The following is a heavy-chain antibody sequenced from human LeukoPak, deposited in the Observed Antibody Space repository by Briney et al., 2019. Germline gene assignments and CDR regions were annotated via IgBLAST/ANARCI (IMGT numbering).Heavy chain of an antibody. D-gene: IGHD2-2*03. CDR1: GGSISDYY. J-gene: IGHJ4*02. V-gene: IGHV4-59*08. CDR2: IYYSGST. CDR3: ARQGDGYCTSTNCLFSFDN. Sequence: PSETLSLTCTVSGGSISDYYWSWIRQPPGKGLEWIGYIYYSGSTTYNASLKRRVTISVDTANNQFSLKLSSVTAADTAVYYCARQGDGYCTSTNCLFSFDNWGQGTLVTVSS.